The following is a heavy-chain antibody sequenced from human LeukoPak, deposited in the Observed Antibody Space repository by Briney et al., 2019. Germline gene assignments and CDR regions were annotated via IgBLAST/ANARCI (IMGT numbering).Heavy chain of an antibody. V-gene: IGHV1-18*01. CDR1: GYTFTSYG. J-gene: IGHJ4*02. D-gene: IGHD3-22*01. CDR2: ISAYNGNT. CDR3: ARGTYYYDSSGFDY. Sequence: ASVKVSCKASGYTFTSYGISWVRQAPGQGLEWMGWISAYNGNTNYAQKLQGRVTMTTDTSTSTVYMELSSLRSEDTAVYYCARGTYYYDSSGFDYWGQGTLVTVSS.